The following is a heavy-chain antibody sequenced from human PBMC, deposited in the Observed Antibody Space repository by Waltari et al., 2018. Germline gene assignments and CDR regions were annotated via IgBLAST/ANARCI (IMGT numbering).Heavy chain of an antibody. CDR2: IWYDGSNK. CDR1: GFTFSTYG. Sequence: QVQLVESGGGVVQPGRSLSLSCDAAGFTFSTYGMPWVRQAPGKGLEWVAVIWYDGSNKYYADSVKGRFTISRDNSKNTLYLQMNSLRAEDTAVYYCARDRIGRSRAGFGYWGQGTLVTVSS. CDR3: ARDRIGRSRAGFGY. J-gene: IGHJ4*02. D-gene: IGHD3-16*01. V-gene: IGHV3-33*01.